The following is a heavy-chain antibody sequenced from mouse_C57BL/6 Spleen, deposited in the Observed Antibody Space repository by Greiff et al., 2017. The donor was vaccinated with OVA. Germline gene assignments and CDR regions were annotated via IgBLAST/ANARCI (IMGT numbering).Heavy chain of an antibody. Sequence: QVQLQQSGAELARPGASVKMSCKASGYTFTSYTMHWVKQRPGQGLEWIGYINPSSGYTKYNQKFKDKATLTADKSSSTAYMQLSSLTSEDSAVYYCARGSSYQLFDYWGQGTTLTVSS. D-gene: IGHD1-1*01. CDR2: INPSSGYT. CDR3: ARGSSYQLFDY. J-gene: IGHJ2*01. CDR1: GYTFTSYT. V-gene: IGHV1-4*01.